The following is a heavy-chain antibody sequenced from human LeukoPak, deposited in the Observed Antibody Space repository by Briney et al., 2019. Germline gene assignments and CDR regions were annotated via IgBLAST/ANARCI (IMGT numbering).Heavy chain of an antibody. CDR2: IGVYSGKT. CDR3: AREEFCATSSCYHNWLDP. Sequence: ASVKVSCKTSGYTFTSYGISWVRQAPGQGLEWMGWIGVYSGKTKYAENFQGRVTMTTDSSTSTAYMELRNLRSDDTAVYFCAREEFCATSSCYHNWLDPWGQGTLVTVSS. J-gene: IGHJ5*02. D-gene: IGHD2-2*01. CDR1: GYTFTSYG. V-gene: IGHV1-18*01.